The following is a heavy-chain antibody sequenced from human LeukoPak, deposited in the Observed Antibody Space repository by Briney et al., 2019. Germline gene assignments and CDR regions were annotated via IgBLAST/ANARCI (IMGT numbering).Heavy chain of an antibody. V-gene: IGHV4-39*07. D-gene: IGHD5-18*01. Sequence: SETLSLTCTVSGGSISSSSYYWGWIRQPPGKGLEWIGNIYYSGSTHYNPSLKSRVTISVDTSKNQFSLKLSSVTAADTAVYYCARVKRIQLWSYYFDYWGQGTLVTVSS. J-gene: IGHJ4*02. CDR2: IYYSGST. CDR1: GGSISSSSYY. CDR3: ARVKRIQLWSYYFDY.